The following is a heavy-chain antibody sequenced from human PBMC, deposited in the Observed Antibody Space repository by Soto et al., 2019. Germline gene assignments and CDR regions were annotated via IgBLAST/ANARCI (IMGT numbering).Heavy chain of an antibody. CDR3: ARGRNYDSSGYYYYNDY. CDR1: GGSFSGYY. CDR2: INHSGST. D-gene: IGHD3-22*01. J-gene: IGHJ4*02. Sequence: SETLSLTCAVYGGSFSGYYWSWIRQPPGKGLEWIGEINHSGSTNYNPSLKSRVTISVDTSKNQFSLKLSSVTAADTAVYYCARGRNYDSSGYYYYNDYWGQGTLVTVSS. V-gene: IGHV4-34*01.